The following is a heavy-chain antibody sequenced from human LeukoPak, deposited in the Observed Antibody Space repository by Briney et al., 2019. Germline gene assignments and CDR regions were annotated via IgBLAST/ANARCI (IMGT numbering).Heavy chain of an antibody. D-gene: IGHD1-7*01. V-gene: IGHV3-48*01. CDR3: ARDLLDLSNSEGFDAFDI. CDR1: GFTFSSYS. J-gene: IGHJ3*02. CDR2: ISSSSSTI. Sequence: GGSLRLSCAASGFTFSSYSMNWVRQAPGKGLEWVSYISSSSSTIYYADSVKGRFTISRDNAKNSLYLQMNSLRAEDTTVYYCARDLLDLSNSEGFDAFDIWGQGTMVTVSS.